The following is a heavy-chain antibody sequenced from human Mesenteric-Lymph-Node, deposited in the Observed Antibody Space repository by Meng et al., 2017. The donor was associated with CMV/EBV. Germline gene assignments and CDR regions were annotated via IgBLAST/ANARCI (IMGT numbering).Heavy chain of an antibody. J-gene: IGHJ4*02. CDR2: IPNSGNTV. Sequence: GESLKISCAASGFTFIDHYIIWIRQAPGKGLEWVSYIPNSGNTVYYADSVKGRFTISRDNAKNSLYLQMNSLRAEDTAVYYCARVQTWSGVIVYWGQGTLVTVSS. CDR1: GFTFIDHY. D-gene: IGHD3-16*02. CDR3: ARVQTWSGVIVY. V-gene: IGHV3-11*04.